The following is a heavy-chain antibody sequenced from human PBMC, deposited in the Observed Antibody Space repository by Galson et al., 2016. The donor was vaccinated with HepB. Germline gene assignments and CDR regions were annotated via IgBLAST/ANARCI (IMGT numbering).Heavy chain of an antibody. CDR1: GGSISSYF. J-gene: IGHJ4*02. D-gene: IGHD2-21*02. CDR2: IYKTGTT. Sequence: ETLSLTCNVSGGSISSYFWSWIRQPPGKGLEWIGCIYKTGTTNYSPSLNRRVTLSVDTYKNQFSLKLGSLTAADTAIYYCARGVTGTPYFDFWGQGALVTVSS. V-gene: IGHV4-59*01. CDR3: ARGVTGTPYFDF.